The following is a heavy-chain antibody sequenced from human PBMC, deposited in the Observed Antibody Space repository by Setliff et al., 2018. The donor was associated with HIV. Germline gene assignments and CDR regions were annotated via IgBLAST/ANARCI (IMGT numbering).Heavy chain of an antibody. D-gene: IGHD3-22*01. V-gene: IGHV4-34*01. J-gene: IGHJ4*02. Sequence: EPLSLTCAVYGGSFSGYYWSWIRQPPGKGLEWIGEINHSGSTNYNPSLKSRVTISVDTSKNQFSLKLSSVTAADTAVYYCARTDSSGYAADYWGQGTLVTVSS. CDR2: INHSGST. CDR1: GGSFSGYY. CDR3: ARTDSSGYAADY.